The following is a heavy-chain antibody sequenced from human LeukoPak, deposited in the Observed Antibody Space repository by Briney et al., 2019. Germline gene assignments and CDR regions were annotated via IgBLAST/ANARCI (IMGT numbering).Heavy chain of an antibody. D-gene: IGHD2-15*01. Sequence: PSETLSLTCGVSAVTVSAYYWSWIRQSPGKGLQWIGEINLGGSTDYNPSLKSRVTISVDTSKNQFSLKLSSVTAADTAVYYCAREPGYCSGGSCYGGWFDPWGQGTLVTVSS. CDR2: INLGGST. V-gene: IGHV4-34*01. CDR3: AREPGYCSGGSCYGGWFDP. J-gene: IGHJ5*02. CDR1: AVTVSAYY.